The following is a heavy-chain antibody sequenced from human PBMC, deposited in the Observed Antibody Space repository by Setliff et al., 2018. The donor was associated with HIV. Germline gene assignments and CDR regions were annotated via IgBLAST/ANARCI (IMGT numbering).Heavy chain of an antibody. CDR2: MNPNNGNT. CDR1: GYTFTSYD. D-gene: IGHD3-22*01. V-gene: IGHV1-8*01. Sequence: ASVKVSCKASGYTFTSYDINWVRQATGQGLEWMGWMNPNNGNTGYAQKFQGRVTITADKSTSTAYMELRSLRSDDTAVYYCARDVLIVVVIQYYYGMDVWGQGTTVTVSS. CDR3: ARDVLIVVVIQYYYGMDV. J-gene: IGHJ6*02.